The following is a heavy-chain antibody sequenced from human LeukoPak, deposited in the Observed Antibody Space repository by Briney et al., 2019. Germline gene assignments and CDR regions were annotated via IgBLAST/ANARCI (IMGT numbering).Heavy chain of an antibody. CDR2: IYHSGSV. CDR1: GGSFSGYY. D-gene: IGHD4-17*01. V-gene: IGHV4-38-2*01. Sequence: PSETLSLTCAVYGGSFSGYYWGWIRQPPGKGLEWIGSIYHSGSVYFNPSLKSRVTISVDTSNNQFSLKLSSVTAADTAVYYCASTITVTTDYWGQGTLVTVSS. CDR3: ASTITVTTDY. J-gene: IGHJ4*02.